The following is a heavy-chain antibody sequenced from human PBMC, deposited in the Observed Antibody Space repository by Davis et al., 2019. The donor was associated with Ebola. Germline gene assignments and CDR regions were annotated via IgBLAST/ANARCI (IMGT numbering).Heavy chain of an antibody. CDR3: ARYHPLDDRVHGD. J-gene: IGHJ4*02. CDR2: IKQDGSEK. Sequence: PGGSLRLSCAASGFTFSSYWMSWVRQAPGKGLEWVANIKQDGSEKYYVDSVKGRFTISRDNAKNSLYLQMNSLRAEDTAVYYCARYHPLDDRVHGDWGQGTLVTVSS. V-gene: IGHV3-7*01. CDR1: GFTFSSYW. D-gene: IGHD3-9*01.